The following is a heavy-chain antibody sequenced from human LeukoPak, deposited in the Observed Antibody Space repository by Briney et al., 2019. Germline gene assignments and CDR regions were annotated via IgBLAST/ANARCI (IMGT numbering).Heavy chain of an antibody. CDR2: IRKKVNSYTT. CDR3: ARGYCRSTTSCYFDY. J-gene: IGHJ4*02. CDR1: GFTFSDHY. V-gene: IGHV3-72*01. Sequence: GGSLRLSCAASGFTFSDHYMDWVRQAPGKGLEWVGRIRKKVNSYTTEYAATEKGRLTISRDDSKNSLYLQMNSLKTEDTAVYYCARGYCRSTTSCYFDYWGQGTLVTVSS. D-gene: IGHD2/OR15-2a*01.